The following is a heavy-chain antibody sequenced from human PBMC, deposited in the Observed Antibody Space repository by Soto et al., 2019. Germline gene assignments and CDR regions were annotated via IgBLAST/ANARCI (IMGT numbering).Heavy chain of an antibody. CDR3: ARDPEREYCFDY. Sequence: GGSLRLSCAASGFTFSSYAMHWVRQAPGKGLEWVAVISYDGSNKYYADSVKGRFTISRDNSKNTLYLQMNSLRAEDTAVYYCARDPEREYCFDYWGQGTLVTVSS. V-gene: IGHV3-30-3*01. CDR2: ISYDGSNK. D-gene: IGHD3-10*01. CDR1: GFTFSSYA. J-gene: IGHJ4*02.